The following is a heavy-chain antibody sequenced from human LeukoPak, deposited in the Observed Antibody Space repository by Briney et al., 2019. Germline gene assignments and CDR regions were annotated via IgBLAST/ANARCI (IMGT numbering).Heavy chain of an antibody. Sequence: GGSLRLSCAASGFTFTTCAMGWVRQLPGKGLEWVSIISGVGDNTYYADPVKGRFSISRDNTRNTLSLEMSSLRVEDTAVYYCAKGRYDAGISWFDRWGQGTLVSVSS. J-gene: IGHJ5*02. V-gene: IGHV3-23*01. CDR1: GFTFTTCA. CDR2: ISGVGDNT. CDR3: AKGRYDAGISWFDR. D-gene: IGHD3-10*01.